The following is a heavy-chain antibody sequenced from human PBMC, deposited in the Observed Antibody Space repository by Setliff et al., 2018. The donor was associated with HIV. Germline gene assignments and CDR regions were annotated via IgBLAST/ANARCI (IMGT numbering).Heavy chain of an antibody. J-gene: IGHJ6*03. Sequence: ESLKISCKGSGYSFTSYWIGWVRQMPGKGLEWMGIVYPGDSNTRYSPSFQGQVTISADQSVSTAYLQWSSLKASDNAMYYCARHLGLPDATDYMDVWGKGTTVTVS. V-gene: IGHV5-51*01. D-gene: IGHD2-2*01. CDR1: GYSFTSYW. CDR3: ARHLGLPDATDYMDV. CDR2: VYPGDSNT.